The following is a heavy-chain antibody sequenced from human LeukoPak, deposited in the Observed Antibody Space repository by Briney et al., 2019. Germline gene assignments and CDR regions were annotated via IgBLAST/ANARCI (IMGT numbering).Heavy chain of an antibody. CDR2: INPNSGGT. CDR1: GYTFTGYY. J-gene: IGHJ4*02. CDR3: ARDGPGHYYDSSGYHDY. D-gene: IGHD3-22*01. V-gene: IGHV1-2*06. Sequence: ASVKVSCKASGYTFTGYYMHWVRQAPGQGLEWMGRINPNSGGTNYAQKFQGRVTMTRDTSISTAYMELSRLRSDGTAVYYCARDGPGHYYDSSGYHDYWGQGTLVTVSS.